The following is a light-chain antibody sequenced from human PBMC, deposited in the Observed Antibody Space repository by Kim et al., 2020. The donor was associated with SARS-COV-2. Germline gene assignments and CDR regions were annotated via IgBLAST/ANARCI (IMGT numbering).Light chain of an antibody. V-gene: IGLV3-25*03. CDR3: QSADSSGTYVV. J-gene: IGLJ2*01. Sequence: SSELTQPPSVSVSPGQTARITCSGDALPKQYAYWYQQKPGQAPVLVIYKDSERPSGIPERFSGSSSGTTVTLTISGVQAEDEADYYCQSADSSGTYVVFGGGTQLT. CDR1: ALPKQY. CDR2: KDS.